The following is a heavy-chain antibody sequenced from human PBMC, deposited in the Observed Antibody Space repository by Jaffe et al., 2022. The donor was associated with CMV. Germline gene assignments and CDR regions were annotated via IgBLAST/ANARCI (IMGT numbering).Heavy chain of an antibody. D-gene: IGHD3-22*01. CDR3: AKGRLSDDSSGYYYLAFDY. V-gene: IGHV3-23*01. CDR1: GFTFSSYA. Sequence: EVQLLESGGGLVQPGGSLRLSCAASGFTFSSYAMSWVRQAPGKGLEWVSAISGSGGSTYYADSVKGRFTISRDNSKNTLYLQMNSLRAEDTAVYYCAKGRLSDDSSGYYYLAFDYWGQGTLVTVSS. CDR2: ISGSGGST. J-gene: IGHJ4*02.